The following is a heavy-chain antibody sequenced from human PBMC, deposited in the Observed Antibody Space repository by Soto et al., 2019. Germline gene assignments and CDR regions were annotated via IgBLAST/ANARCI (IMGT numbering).Heavy chain of an antibody. CDR1: CVSVTIGGFH. D-gene: IGHD1-1*01. CDR2: VHYSGTT. J-gene: IGHJ6*02. Sequence: SLSLICSFSCVSVTIGGFHWNWLRQYPGKGLECIVYVHYSGTTNYRPSLKGRMSISVYTPRSQFSLRLASVTPADTPVYLCARVAGRRGPYLHDMHAWSQGTTAPVSS. CDR3: ARVAGRRGPYLHDMHA. V-gene: IGHV4-31*03.